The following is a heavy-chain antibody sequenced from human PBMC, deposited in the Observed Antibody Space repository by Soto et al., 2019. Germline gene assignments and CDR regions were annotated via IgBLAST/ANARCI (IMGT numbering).Heavy chain of an antibody. CDR1: GYTFTSYD. J-gene: IGHJ6*02. D-gene: IGHD5-18*01. Sequence: ASVKVSCKASGYTFTSYDINWVRQATGQGLEWMGWMNPNSGNTGYAQKFQGRVTMTRNTSISTAYMELSSLRSEDTAVYYCARGVGRGYSYGYRPAPGNYYYGMDVWCQGTTVTVFS. CDR3: ARGVGRGYSYGYRPAPGNYYYGMDV. CDR2: MNPNSGNT. V-gene: IGHV1-8*01.